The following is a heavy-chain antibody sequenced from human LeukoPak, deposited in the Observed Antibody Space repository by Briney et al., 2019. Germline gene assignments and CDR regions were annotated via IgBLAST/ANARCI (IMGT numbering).Heavy chain of an antibody. CDR3: ARWFGEPPNFDY. J-gene: IGHJ4*02. D-gene: IGHD3-10*01. V-gene: IGHV3-23*01. Sequence: GGSLRLSCAASGFTFSSYAVSWVRQASGKGLEWVSSISGGGGDIFYADSVKGRFSISRDNSKNRVFLQLNSLRAEDTAMYYCARWFGEPPNFDYWGQGTLVTVSA. CDR2: ISGGGGDI. CDR1: GFTFSSYA.